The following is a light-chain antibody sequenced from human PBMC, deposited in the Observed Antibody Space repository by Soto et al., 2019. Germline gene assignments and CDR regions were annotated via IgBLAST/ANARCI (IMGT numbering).Light chain of an antibody. V-gene: IGLV2-14*03. J-gene: IGLJ1*01. CDR2: DVT. CDR3: TSYTSSSTYV. Sequence: QSALTQPASVSGSPGQSITISGTGTSSDVGGSNYVSWYQQHPGQAPKVMIYDVTNRPSGVSDRFSGSKSGNTASLTISGLQAEDEADYYCTSYTSSSTYVFGTGTKLTVL. CDR1: SSDVGGSNY.